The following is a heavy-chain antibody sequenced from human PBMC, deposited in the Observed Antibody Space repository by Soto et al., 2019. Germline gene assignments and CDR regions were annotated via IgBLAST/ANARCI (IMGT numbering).Heavy chain of an antibody. CDR1: GGTFSSYA. J-gene: IGHJ5*02. V-gene: IGHV1-69*13. CDR3: ARFPSAFGGATEWFDP. Sequence: GASVKVSCKASGGTFSSYAISWVRQAPGQGLEWMGGIIPIFGTANYAQRFQGRVTITADESTSTAYMELGSLRSEDTAVYYCARFPSAFGGATEWFDPWGQGTLVTVSS. CDR2: IIPIFGTA. D-gene: IGHD3-10*01.